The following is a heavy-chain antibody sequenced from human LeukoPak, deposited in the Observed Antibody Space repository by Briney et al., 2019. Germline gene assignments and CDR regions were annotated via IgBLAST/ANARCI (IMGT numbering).Heavy chain of an antibody. CDR1: GGTFSSYA. CDR2: IIPIFGTA. CDR3: ARDGGGYYGSGSYYEEFDY. J-gene: IGHJ4*02. D-gene: IGHD3-10*01. V-gene: IGHV1-69*06. Sequence: EASVKVSCKASGGTFSSYAISWVRQAPGQGLEWMGGIIPIFGTANYAQKFQGRVTITADKSTSTAYMELSSLRSEDMAVYYCARDGGGYYGSGSYYEEFDYWGQGTLVTVSS.